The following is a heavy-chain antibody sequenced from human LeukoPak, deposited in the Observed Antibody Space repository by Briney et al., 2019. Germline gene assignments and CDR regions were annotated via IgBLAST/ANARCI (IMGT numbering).Heavy chain of an antibody. CDR2: ISAYNGNT. CDR3: AALGWEVLSSSKEEANNFDY. V-gene: IGHV1-18*01. J-gene: IGHJ4*02. D-gene: IGHD6-13*01. CDR1: GYTFTSYG. Sequence: ASVKVSCKASGYTFTSYGISWVRQAPGQGLEWMGWISAYNGNTNYAQKLQGRVTMTTDTSTSTAYMELSSLRSEDTAVYYCAALGWEVLSSSKEEANNFDYWGQGTLVTVSS.